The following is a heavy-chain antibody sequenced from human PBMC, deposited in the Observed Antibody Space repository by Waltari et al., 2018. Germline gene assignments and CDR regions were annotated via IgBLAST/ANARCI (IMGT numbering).Heavy chain of an antibody. Sequence: QVQLVESGGGVVQPGRPLRLSCAAAGFTFSSHGMHWVRQAPGKGLELVAVISYDGSNKYYADSVKGRFTISRDNSKNTLYLQMNSLRAEDTAVYYCAKRGDYGDYGVFDYWGQGTLVTVSS. CDR3: AKRGDYGDYGVFDY. V-gene: IGHV3-30*18. CDR1: GFTFSSHG. CDR2: ISYDGSNK. J-gene: IGHJ4*02. D-gene: IGHD4-17*01.